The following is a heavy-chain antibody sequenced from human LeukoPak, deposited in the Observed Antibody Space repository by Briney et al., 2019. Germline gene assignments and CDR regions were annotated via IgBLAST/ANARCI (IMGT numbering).Heavy chain of an antibody. CDR2: IYSSGST. Sequence: SETLSLTCTVSGGSISTHYWSWIRQPPGKGLEYIGFIYSSGSTHYNPSLKSRVTMSLDTSKNQFSLKLSSVTAADTAVYYCARSIFGATSNPYYFDYWGQGTLVTVSS. J-gene: IGHJ4*02. D-gene: IGHD3-3*01. V-gene: IGHV4-59*08. CDR3: ARSIFGATSNPYYFDY. CDR1: GGSISTHY.